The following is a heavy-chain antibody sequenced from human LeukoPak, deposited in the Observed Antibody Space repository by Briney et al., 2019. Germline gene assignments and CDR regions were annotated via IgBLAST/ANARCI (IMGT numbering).Heavy chain of an antibody. D-gene: IGHD6-13*01. CDR1: GFTFSSYG. CDR2: IWYDGSNK. Sequence: PGGSLRLSCAASGFTFSSYGMHWVHQAPGKGLEWVAVIWYDGSNKYYADSVKGRFTISRDNSKNTLYLQMNSLRAEDTAVYSCARDRSSSWDYFDYWGQGILVTVSS. J-gene: IGHJ4*02. CDR3: ARDRSSSWDYFDY. V-gene: IGHV3-33*01.